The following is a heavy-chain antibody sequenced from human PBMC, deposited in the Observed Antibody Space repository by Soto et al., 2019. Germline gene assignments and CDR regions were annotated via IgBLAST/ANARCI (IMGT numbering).Heavy chain of an antibody. CDR2: INHSGST. J-gene: IGHJ6*02. D-gene: IGHD6-13*01. CDR1: GGSFSGYY. Sequence: PSETLSLTCAVYGGSFSGYYWSWIRQPPGKGLEWIGEINHSGSTNYNPSLKSRVTISVDTSKNQFSLKLSSVTAADTAVYYCARGREVAAAGTNYDYYGMDGWGQGTTVTVSS. CDR3: ARGREVAAAGTNYDYYGMDG. V-gene: IGHV4-34*01.